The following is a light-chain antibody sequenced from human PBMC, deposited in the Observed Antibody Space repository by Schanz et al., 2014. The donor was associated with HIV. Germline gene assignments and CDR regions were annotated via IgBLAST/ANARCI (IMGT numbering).Light chain of an antibody. CDR2: DVR. J-gene: IGLJ3*02. CDR1: SSDIGGSDY. V-gene: IGLV2-14*03. Sequence: QSVLTQPASVSGSPGQSITISCSGTSSDIGGSDYVSWYQQHPGRAPKVLIYDVRDRPSGVSNRFSGSKSGNTASLTISGLQAEDEADYYCSSYTSSSTLNWVFGGGTQLTVL. CDR3: SSYTSSSTLNWV.